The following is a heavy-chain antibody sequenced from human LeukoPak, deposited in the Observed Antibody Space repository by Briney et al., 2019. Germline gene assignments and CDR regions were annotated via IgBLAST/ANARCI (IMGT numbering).Heavy chain of an antibody. D-gene: IGHD6-19*01. Sequence: GGSLRLSCAASGFTFDDYGMSWVRHAPGKGLEWVSGINWNGGSTGYADSVKGRFTISRDNAKNSLYLQMNSLRAEDTALHYCARDTVAGTSWFDPWGQGTLVTVSS. CDR2: INWNGGST. CDR1: GFTFDDYG. CDR3: ARDTVAGTSWFDP. V-gene: IGHV3-20*04. J-gene: IGHJ5*02.